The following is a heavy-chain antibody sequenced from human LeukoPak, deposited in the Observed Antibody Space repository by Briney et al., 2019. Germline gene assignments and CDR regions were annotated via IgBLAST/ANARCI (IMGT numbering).Heavy chain of an antibody. CDR3: ARGLITGAAGTYYYYGMDV. CDR1: GFTFSSYA. J-gene: IGHJ6*02. D-gene: IGHD6-13*01. Sequence: GGSLRLSCAASGFTFSSYAMSWVRQAPGKGLEWVSAISGSGGSTYYADSVKGRFTISRDNSKNTLYLQMGSLRGEDMAVYYCARGLITGAAGTYYYYGMDVWGQGTTVTVSS. CDR2: ISGSGGST. V-gene: IGHV3-23*01.